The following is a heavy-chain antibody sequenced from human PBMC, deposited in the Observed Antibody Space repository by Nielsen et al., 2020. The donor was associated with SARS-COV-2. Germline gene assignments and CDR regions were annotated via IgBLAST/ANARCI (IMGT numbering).Heavy chain of an antibody. CDR1: GYPFSNFY. CDR2: INPTNGGT. V-gene: IGHV1-46*01. J-gene: IGHJ4*02. CDR3: ARDSSGTYRRVDY. Sequence: ASVKVSCKASGYPFSNFYMHWVRQAPGQGLEWMGLINPTNGGTTYAQKFLGTVTMTRDTSTSTVYMELSSLRSDDTAVYYCARDSSGTYRRVDYWGQGTLVTVSS. D-gene: IGHD3-22*01.